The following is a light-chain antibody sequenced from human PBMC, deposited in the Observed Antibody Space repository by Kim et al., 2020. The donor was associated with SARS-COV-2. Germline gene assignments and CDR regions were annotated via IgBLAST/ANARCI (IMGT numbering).Light chain of an antibody. CDR3: QAWDSSTKGV. V-gene: IGLV3-1*01. J-gene: IGLJ3*02. CDR2: QDT. Sequence: SPGQTALITCSGDKMAEKVVHGHHQSPGQSPVLVIYQDTKRPSGIPERFSGSNSGNTATLTISGTQTMDQADYYCQAWDSSTKGVFGGGTQLTVL. CDR1: KMAEKV.